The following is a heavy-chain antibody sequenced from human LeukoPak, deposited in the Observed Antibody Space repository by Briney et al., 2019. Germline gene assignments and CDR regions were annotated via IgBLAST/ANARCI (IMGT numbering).Heavy chain of an antibody. Sequence: PSETLSLTCAVYGESFSGYYWSWIRQPPGKGLEWIGEINHSGSTNYNPSLKSRVTISVDRSKNQFSLKLSSVTAADTAVYYCARGTVTRPYYFDYWGQGTLVTVSS. D-gene: IGHD4-17*01. CDR1: GESFSGYY. J-gene: IGHJ4*02. V-gene: IGHV4-34*01. CDR2: INHSGST. CDR3: ARGTVTRPYYFDY.